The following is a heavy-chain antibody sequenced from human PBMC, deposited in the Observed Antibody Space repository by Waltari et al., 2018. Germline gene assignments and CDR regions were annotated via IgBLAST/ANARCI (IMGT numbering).Heavy chain of an antibody. CDR3: ARGPYGSGTYLDY. Sequence: QLQLQESGPGLVKPSETLSLTCTVSDDSISNRGYYWGWIRQPPGKGLEWIGNIYYSGTTYSKASLKSRVNLSVDTSKNQFSLKLSSVTAADTAIYYCARGPYGSGTYLDYWGQGTLVTVSS. CDR2: IYYSGTT. D-gene: IGHD3-10*01. J-gene: IGHJ4*02. CDR1: DDSISNRGYY. V-gene: IGHV4-39*07.